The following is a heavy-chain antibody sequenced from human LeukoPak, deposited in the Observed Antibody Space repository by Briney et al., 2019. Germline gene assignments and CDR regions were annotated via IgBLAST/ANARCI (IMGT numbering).Heavy chain of an antibody. D-gene: IGHD3-10*01. J-gene: IGHJ3*02. CDR1: GYTLTELS. V-gene: IGHV1-24*01. CDR2: FDPEDGET. Sequence: ASVKVSCKVSGYTLTELSMHWVRQAPGKRLEWMGGFDPEDGETIYAQKFQGRVTMTEDTSTDTAYMELSSLRSEDTAVYYCATDYGSGSYYHDAFDIWGQGTMVTVSS. CDR3: ATDYGSGSYYHDAFDI.